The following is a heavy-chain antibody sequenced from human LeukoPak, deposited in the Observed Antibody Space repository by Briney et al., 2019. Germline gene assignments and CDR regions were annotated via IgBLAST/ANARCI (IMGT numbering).Heavy chain of an antibody. J-gene: IGHJ3*02. Sequence: ASVKVSCKASGGTFSSYDINWVRQATGQGLEWMGWMNPNSGNTGYAQKFQGRVTMTRNTSISTAYMELSSLRSEDTAVYYCAVNYYYDSSGYLDAFDIWGQGTMVTVSS. D-gene: IGHD3-22*01. CDR2: MNPNSGNT. CDR1: GGTFSSYD. CDR3: AVNYYYDSSGYLDAFDI. V-gene: IGHV1-8*01.